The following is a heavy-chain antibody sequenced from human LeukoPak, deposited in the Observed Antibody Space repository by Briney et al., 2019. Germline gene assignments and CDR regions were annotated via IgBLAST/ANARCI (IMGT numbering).Heavy chain of an antibody. Sequence: GGSLRLSCAASGFTVSSNYMSWVRQAPGKGLEWVSVIYSGGSTYYADSVKGRFTISRDNSKNTLYLQMNSLRAEDTAVYYCARLLSSTSFGFDYWGQGTLVTVSS. CDR1: GFTVSSNY. J-gene: IGHJ4*02. V-gene: IGHV3-66*01. CDR3: ARLLSSTSFGFDY. CDR2: IYSGGST. D-gene: IGHD2-2*01.